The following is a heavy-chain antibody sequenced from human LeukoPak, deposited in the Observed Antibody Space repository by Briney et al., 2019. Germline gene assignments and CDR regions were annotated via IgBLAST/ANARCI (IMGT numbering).Heavy chain of an antibody. Sequence: PGGSLRLSCAASGFTFSTYGMHWVRQAPGKGLEWVSYISSSGSLINYADSVKGRFTISRDNGGNSLFLQMDSLSAEDTAVYYCARDGSGDDYIYRHGMDVWGHGTTVTVS. CDR2: ISSSGSLI. CDR3: ARDGSGDDYIYRHGMDV. CDR1: GFTFSTYG. V-gene: IGHV3-21*05. J-gene: IGHJ6*02. D-gene: IGHD5-24*01.